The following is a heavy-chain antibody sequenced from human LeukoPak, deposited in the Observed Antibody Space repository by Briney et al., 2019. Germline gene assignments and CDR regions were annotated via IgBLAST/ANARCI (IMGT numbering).Heavy chain of an antibody. CDR2: IIPIFGIA. J-gene: IGHJ5*02. D-gene: IGHD3-3*01. V-gene: IGHV1-69*04. Sequence: SVKVSCKASGGTFSSYAISWVRQAPGQGLEWMGRIIPIFGIANYAQKFQGRVTITADKSTSTAYMELSSLRSEDTAVYYCARGPRTYYDFFDPWGQGTLVTVSS. CDR3: ARGPRTYYDFFDP. CDR1: GGTFSSYA.